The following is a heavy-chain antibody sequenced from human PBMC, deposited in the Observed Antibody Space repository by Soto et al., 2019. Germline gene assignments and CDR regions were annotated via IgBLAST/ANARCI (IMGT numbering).Heavy chain of an antibody. V-gene: IGHV1-69*06. CDR2: IIPIFGTA. Sequence: SVQVSCKASGGTFSSYAIICVRQAPGQGLEWMGGIIPIFGTANYAQKFQGRVTITADKSTSTAYMELSSLRSEDTAVYYCAREVTTVVTEYFQHWGQGTLVNVAS. J-gene: IGHJ1*01. CDR3: AREVTTVVTEYFQH. CDR1: GGTFSSYA. D-gene: IGHD4-17*01.